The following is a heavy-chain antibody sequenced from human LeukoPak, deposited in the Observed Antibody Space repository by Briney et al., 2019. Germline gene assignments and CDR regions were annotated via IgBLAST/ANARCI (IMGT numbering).Heavy chain of an antibody. CDR2: IKQDGSEK. CDR1: GFTFSSYV. V-gene: IGHV3-7*01. CDR3: ARWGRDIVVVPAASSAYYYYYYMDV. J-gene: IGHJ6*03. D-gene: IGHD2-2*01. Sequence: GGSLRLSCAASGFTFSSYVMSWVRQAPGKGLEWVANIKQDGSEKYYVDSVKGRFTISRDNAKNSLYLQMNSLRAEDTAVYYCARWGRDIVVVPAASSAYYYYYYMDVWGKGTTVTISS.